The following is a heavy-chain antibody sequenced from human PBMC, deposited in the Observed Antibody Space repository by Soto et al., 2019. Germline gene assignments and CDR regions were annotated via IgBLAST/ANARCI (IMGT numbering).Heavy chain of an antibody. CDR2: IIPIFATA. CDR1: GGTFSSYA. CDR3: ARAFCSGGSCPYGMDV. J-gene: IGHJ6*02. D-gene: IGHD2-15*01. V-gene: IGHV1-69*13. Sequence: GASVKVSCKATGGTFSSYAFSCVRQAPGQGLEWMGGIIPIFATANYTQRFQGRVTITADESTSTSYMELSSLRSEDTAVYYCARAFCSGGSCPYGMDVWGQGTTVTVSS.